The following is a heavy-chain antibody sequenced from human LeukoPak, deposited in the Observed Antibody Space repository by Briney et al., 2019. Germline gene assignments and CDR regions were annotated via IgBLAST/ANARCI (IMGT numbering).Heavy chain of an antibody. CDR3: ARHGPLEAGDYESPAIAYYFDY. D-gene: IGHD4-17*01. CDR2: IDPSDSYT. Sequence: GESLKISCKGSGYSFTSYWISWVRQMPGKGLEWMGRIDPSDSYTNYSPSFQGHVTISADKSIGTAYLQWSSLKASDTAMYYCARHGPLEAGDYESPAIAYYFDYWGQGTLVTVSS. V-gene: IGHV5-10-1*01. CDR1: GYSFTSYW. J-gene: IGHJ4*02.